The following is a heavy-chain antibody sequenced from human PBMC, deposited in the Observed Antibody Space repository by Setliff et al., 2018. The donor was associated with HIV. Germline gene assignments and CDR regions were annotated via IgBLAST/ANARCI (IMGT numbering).Heavy chain of an antibody. J-gene: IGHJ4*02. Sequence: HPGGSLRLSCATSGFMFSNYWMHWARLGPGEGLEWVAFIRYDGSDKYYADSVMGRFTISRDNSKNTLYLQMNTLRTEDTAVYYCAQLAAADDSWGQGTLVTVS. D-gene: IGHD6-13*01. CDR1: GFMFSNYW. CDR3: AQLAAADDS. V-gene: IGHV3-30*02. CDR2: IRYDGSDK.